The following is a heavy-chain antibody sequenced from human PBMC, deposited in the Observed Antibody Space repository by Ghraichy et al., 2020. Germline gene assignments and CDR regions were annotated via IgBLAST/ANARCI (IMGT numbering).Heavy chain of an antibody. CDR1: GYSISSGYY. V-gene: IGHV4-38-2*02. Sequence: SETQSLTCTVSGYSISSGYYWGWIRQPPGKGLEWIGSIHHRGSTYYNPSLKSRVTTSVDTSKNQFSLKLSSVTAADTAVYYCARVVGADDAFDIWGQGTLVTVSS. D-gene: IGHD2-15*01. J-gene: IGHJ3*02. CDR3: ARVVGADDAFDI. CDR2: IHHRGST.